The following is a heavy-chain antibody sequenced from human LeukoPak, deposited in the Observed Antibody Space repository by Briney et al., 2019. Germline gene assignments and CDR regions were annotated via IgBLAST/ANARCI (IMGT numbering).Heavy chain of an antibody. D-gene: IGHD3-10*01. V-gene: IGHV3-21*01. CDR3: ARRYGGYFDY. Sequence: KAGGSLRLSCAASGFTFSSYMMNWVRQAPGKGLEWVSSISSSSSYIYYADSVKGRFTISRDNAKNSLYLQMNSLRAEDTAVYYCARRYGGYFDYWGQGTLVTVSS. J-gene: IGHJ4*02. CDR1: GFTFSSYM. CDR2: ISSSSSYI.